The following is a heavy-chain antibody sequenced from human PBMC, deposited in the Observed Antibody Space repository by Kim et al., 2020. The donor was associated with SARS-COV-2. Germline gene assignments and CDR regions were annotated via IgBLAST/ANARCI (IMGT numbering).Heavy chain of an antibody. CDR2: IRSKAYGGTT. V-gene: IGHV3-49*03. D-gene: IGHD2-21*02. CDR3: TREGPYCGGDCYPHY. J-gene: IGHJ4*02. CDR1: GFTFGDYA. Sequence: GGSLRLSCTASGFTFGDYAMSWFRQAPGKGLEWVGFIRSKAYGGTTEYAASVKGRFTISRDDSKSIAYLQMNSLKTEDTAVYYCTREGPYCGGDCYPHYWGQGTLVTVSS.